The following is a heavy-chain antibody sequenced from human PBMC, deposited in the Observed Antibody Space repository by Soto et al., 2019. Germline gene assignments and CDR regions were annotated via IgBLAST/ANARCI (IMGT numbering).Heavy chain of an antibody. Sequence: PSETLSLTCTVSGGSISSYYWSWIRQPPGKGLEWIGYIYYSGSTNYNPSLKSRVTISVDTSKNQFSLKLSSVTAADTAVYYCARGNLTYYDFWSGLPPRDYGMDVWGQGTTVTV. J-gene: IGHJ6*02. CDR2: IYYSGST. CDR1: GGSISSYY. CDR3: ARGNLTYYDFWSGLPPRDYGMDV. D-gene: IGHD3-3*01. V-gene: IGHV4-59*01.